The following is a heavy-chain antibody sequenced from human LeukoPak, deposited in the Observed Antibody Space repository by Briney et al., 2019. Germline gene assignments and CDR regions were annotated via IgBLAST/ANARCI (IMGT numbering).Heavy chain of an antibody. CDR2: IYYTGAT. Sequence: SETLSLTCTVSGGSISGDYWSWIRQPPGEGLEWVAYIYYTGATNYNPSLKSRATISVDTSKNQFSLRLSSVTAADTAVYYCARLQGDSTAIFDYWGQGTLVSVSS. CDR3: ARLQGDSTAIFDY. V-gene: IGHV4-59*01. CDR1: GGSISGDY. D-gene: IGHD2-21*01. J-gene: IGHJ4*02.